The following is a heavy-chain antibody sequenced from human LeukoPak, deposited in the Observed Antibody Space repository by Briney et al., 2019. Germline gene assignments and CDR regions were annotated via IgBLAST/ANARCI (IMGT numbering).Heavy chain of an antibody. Sequence: PGGSLRLSCAPSGFPFSRYSMNWVRQSPGKGLEWVAYISTNSRTIYSGDSAKGRFSISRDNDKSLLYLQMENLRVEGTAVYYCTTYFDTTGYFEEAYDTWGQGTLVTVSA. D-gene: IGHD3-22*01. J-gene: IGHJ4*03. CDR3: TTYFDTTGYFEEAYDT. CDR2: ISTNSRTI. V-gene: IGHV3-48*01. CDR1: GFPFSRYS.